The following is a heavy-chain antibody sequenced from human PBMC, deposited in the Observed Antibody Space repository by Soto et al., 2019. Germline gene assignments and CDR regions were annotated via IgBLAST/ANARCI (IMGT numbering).Heavy chain of an antibody. Sequence: QVQLVQSGAEVKKPGSSVKVSCKASGGTFSTYTITWVRQAPGQGLEWMGRIIPIIGIINYAQKFQGRVTISADNFTGIAYMELTGLRSDDTAVYYCAGDPDSHYNDTHASSYPWGQGTLVTVSS. D-gene: IGHD4-4*01. CDR1: GGTFSTYT. CDR2: IIPIIGII. J-gene: IGHJ5*02. V-gene: IGHV1-69*08. CDR3: AGDPDSHYNDTHASSYP.